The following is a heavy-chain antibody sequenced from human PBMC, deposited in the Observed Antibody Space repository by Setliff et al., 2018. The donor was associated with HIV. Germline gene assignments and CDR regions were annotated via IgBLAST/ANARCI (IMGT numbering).Heavy chain of an antibody. CDR1: GFTFDEHA. Sequence: PGGSLRLSCAASGFTFDEHAMGWVRQAPGKGLEWVSGISGSGDSTYYADSVKGRFTISRDNSKNTLYLQMHSLRAEDTAVYYCVQLWSPGYWGQGTLVTVSS. V-gene: IGHV3-23*01. CDR2: ISGSGDST. D-gene: IGHD5-18*01. CDR3: VQLWSPGY. J-gene: IGHJ4*02.